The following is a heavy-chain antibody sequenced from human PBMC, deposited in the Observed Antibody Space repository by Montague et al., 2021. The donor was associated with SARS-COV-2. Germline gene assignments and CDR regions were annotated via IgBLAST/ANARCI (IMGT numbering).Heavy chain of an antibody. CDR1: GGTISTDNLYWY. CDR3: ARHVSNLRAAVDYFDH. J-gene: IGHJ4*02. Sequence: SETLSLTCLVSGGTISTDNLYWYWAWIRQPPGKGLEWIVSIFHNGDSXYNPSLNTRVTISIDTSRNHFSLSLTSVTAPDTAVYYCARHVSNLRAAVDYFDHWGQGTPVTVSS. CDR2: IFHNGDS. V-gene: IGHV4-39*01. D-gene: IGHD5/OR15-5a*01.